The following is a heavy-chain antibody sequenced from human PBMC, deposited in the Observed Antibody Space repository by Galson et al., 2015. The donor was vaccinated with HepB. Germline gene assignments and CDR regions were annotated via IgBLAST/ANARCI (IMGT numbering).Heavy chain of an antibody. V-gene: IGHV3-30*04. J-gene: IGHJ4*02. CDR1: GFTFSSYA. CDR3: ARSRTKGECSGGSCYCFDY. CDR2: ISYDGSNK. D-gene: IGHD2-15*01. Sequence: SLRLSCAASGFTFSSYAMHWVRQAPGKGLEWVAVISYDGSNKYCADSVKGRFTISRDNSKNTLYLQMNSLRAEDTAVYYCARSRTKGECSGGSCYCFDYWGQGTLVTVSS.